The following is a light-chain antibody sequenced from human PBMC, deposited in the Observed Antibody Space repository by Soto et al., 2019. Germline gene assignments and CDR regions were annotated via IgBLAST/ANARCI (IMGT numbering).Light chain of an antibody. CDR1: QIISTH. CDR3: QQNYTSRWT. Sequence: DIQMTQSPSSLSASVGDRVSITCRASQIISTHLSWYQQKPGKAPKLLIYAASSLQSWVPSRFTGSGSGTDGTITISSLKPEDGATYYCQQNYTSRWTFGQGTKVDIK. J-gene: IGKJ1*01. CDR2: AAS. V-gene: IGKV1-39*01.